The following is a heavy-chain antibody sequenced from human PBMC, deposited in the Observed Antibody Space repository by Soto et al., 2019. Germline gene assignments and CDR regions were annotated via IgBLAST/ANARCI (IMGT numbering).Heavy chain of an antibody. Sequence: SETLSLTCTVSGGSISSGGYYWSWIRQHPGKGLEWIGYIYYSGSTYYNPSLKSRVTISVDTSKNQFSLKLSSVTAADTAVYYCARVHNDCSSTSCYLVDYWGQGTLVTVSS. CDR1: GGSISSGGYY. CDR2: IYYSGST. CDR3: ARVHNDCSSTSCYLVDY. V-gene: IGHV4-31*03. J-gene: IGHJ4*02. D-gene: IGHD2-2*01.